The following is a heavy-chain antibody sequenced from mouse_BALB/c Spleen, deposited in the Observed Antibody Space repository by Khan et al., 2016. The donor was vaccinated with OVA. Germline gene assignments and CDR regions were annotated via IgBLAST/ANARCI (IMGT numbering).Heavy chain of an antibody. CDR1: GDSITSGY. V-gene: IGHV3-8*02. CDR2: ISYSGNT. CDR3: ACELRGFAY. J-gene: IGHJ3*01. Sequence: EVQLVESGPSLVKPSQTLSLTCSVTGDSITSGYWNWIRKFPGHKLEYMGYISYSGNTYYNPSLKSRISITPEKSKNQNYLQVNSVTTEDTATYYCACELRGFAYWGQGTLVTVSA. D-gene: IGHD1-1*01.